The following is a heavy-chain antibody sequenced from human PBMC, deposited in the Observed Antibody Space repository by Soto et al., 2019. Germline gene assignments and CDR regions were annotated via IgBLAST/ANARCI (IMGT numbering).Heavy chain of an antibody. CDR1: GDSVSSNTAA. CDR3: ARDNRIEVGHDF. Sequence: PSQTLSLTCAISGDSVSSNTAAWSWIRQSPSRGLEWLGRTYKRSKWYSDFAISVKSRITINADTSKNQFSLHLDSVTPEDTAVYYCARDNRIEVGHDFWGQGTQVTVS. V-gene: IGHV6-1*01. D-gene: IGHD6-19*01. J-gene: IGHJ4*02. CDR2: TYKRSKWYS.